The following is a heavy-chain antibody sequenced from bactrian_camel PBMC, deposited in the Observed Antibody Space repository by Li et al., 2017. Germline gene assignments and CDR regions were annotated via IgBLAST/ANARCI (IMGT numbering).Heavy chain of an antibody. CDR3: AATKGLPDLLRGGYLSARSYNY. CDR2: FTGTSLR. J-gene: IGHJ4*01. D-gene: IGHD5*01. V-gene: IGHV3S53*01. CDR1: GHTDGS. Sequence: QVQLVESGGGSVQAGGSLRLTCVASGHTDGSMAWFRQAPGKPREGVGAVFTGTSLRMVAHSVEGRLTISHDNAKNTLYLQMNSLKPEDTAIYYCAATKGLPDLLRGGYLSARSYNYWGRGTQVTVS.